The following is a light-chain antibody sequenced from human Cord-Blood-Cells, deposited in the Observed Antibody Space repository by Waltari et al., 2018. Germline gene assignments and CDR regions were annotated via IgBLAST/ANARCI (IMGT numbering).Light chain of an antibody. J-gene: IGLJ1*01. Sequence: QSALTQPASVSGSPGQSITISCPGTSSDVGSYTLFSWYQQHPGKAPKLMIYEGSKRPSGVSNRFPGSKSGNTASLTSSGLQAEDEADYYCCSYAGSYVFGTGTKVTVL. CDR1: SSDVGSYTL. V-gene: IGLV2-23*01. CDR3: CSYAGSYV. CDR2: EGS.